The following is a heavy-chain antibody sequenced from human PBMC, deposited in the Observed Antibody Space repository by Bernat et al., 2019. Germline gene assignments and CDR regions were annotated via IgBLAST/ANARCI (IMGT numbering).Heavy chain of an antibody. V-gene: IGHV3-30*18. CDR3: AKGGVVVGPAAPDY. D-gene: IGHD2-2*01. J-gene: IGHJ4*02. Sequence: QVQLVESGGGVVQPGRSLRLSCAASGFTFSSYGMHWVRQAPGKGLEWVAVISYDGSNKYYADSVKGRFTISRDNSKHTLYLQMNSLRAEDTAVYYCAKGGVVVGPAAPDYWGQGTLVTVSS. CDR2: ISYDGSNK. CDR1: GFTFSSYG.